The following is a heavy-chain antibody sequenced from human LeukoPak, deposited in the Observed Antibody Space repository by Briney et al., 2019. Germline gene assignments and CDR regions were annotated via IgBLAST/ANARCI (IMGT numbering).Heavy chain of an antibody. Sequence: GGSLRLSCAASGFTFSSYAMHWVRQAPGKGLEWVSIIYSGGNTYYADSVKGRFTISRDNSKNTLYLQMNTLRAEDTAVYYCARDSGVAVDFWGQGTLVTVFS. CDR2: IYSGGNT. V-gene: IGHV3-66*01. CDR1: GFTFSSYA. J-gene: IGHJ4*02. CDR3: ARDSGVAVDF. D-gene: IGHD3-3*01.